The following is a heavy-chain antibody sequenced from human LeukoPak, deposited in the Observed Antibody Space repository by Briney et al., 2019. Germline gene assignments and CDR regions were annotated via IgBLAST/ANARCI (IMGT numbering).Heavy chain of an antibody. J-gene: IGHJ4*02. CDR2: ISYDGSNK. V-gene: IGHV3-30*18. CDR1: GFTFSSYG. Sequence: PGGSLRLSCAASGFTFSSYGMHWVRQAPGKGLEWVAVISYDGSNKYYADSVKGRFTISRDNSKNTLYLQMNSLRAEDTAVYYCAKDPSLEWLLYYFDYWGQGTLVTVSS. D-gene: IGHD3-3*01. CDR3: AKDPSLEWLLYYFDY.